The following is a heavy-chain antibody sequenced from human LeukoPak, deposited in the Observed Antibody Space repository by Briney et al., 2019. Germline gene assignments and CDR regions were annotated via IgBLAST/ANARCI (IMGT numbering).Heavy chain of an antibody. CDR3: ARGYYDILTGYYRGSWFDP. CDR2: ISPHKGNT. D-gene: IGHD3-9*01. Sequence: GASVTVSCTSSGYTFTRYGISWVRQAPGQGLEWMGWISPHKGNTNNEQKFQGRVTMTTDTSTSTAYMELRSLRSDDTAVYYCARGYYDILTGYYRGSWFDPWGQGTLVTVSS. V-gene: IGHV1-18*01. CDR1: GYTFTRYG. J-gene: IGHJ5*02.